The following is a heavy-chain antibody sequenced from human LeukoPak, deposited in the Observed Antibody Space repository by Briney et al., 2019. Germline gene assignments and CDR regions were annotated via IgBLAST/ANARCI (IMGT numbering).Heavy chain of an antibody. V-gene: IGHV4-34*01. D-gene: IGHD6-13*01. CDR3: ARDDIAAAGKGEFDY. Sequence: SETLSLTCAVYGGSFSGYYWSWIRQPPGKGLEWIGEINHSGSTNYNPSLKSRVTISVDTPKNQFSLKLSSVTAADTAVYYCARDDIAAAGKGEFDYWGQGTLVTVSS. CDR1: GGSFSGYY. J-gene: IGHJ4*02. CDR2: INHSGST.